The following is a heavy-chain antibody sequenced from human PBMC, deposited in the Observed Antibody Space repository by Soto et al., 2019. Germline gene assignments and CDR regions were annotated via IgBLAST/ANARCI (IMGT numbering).Heavy chain of an antibody. D-gene: IGHD3-9*01. Sequence: GGSLRLSCAASGFTFNSYTMHWVRQAPGKGLEWVSLISWDGGITYYGDSVKGRFTVSRDNSDNSLYLQMTSLRSDDTAFYYCAKDSYDILTGQKRYFDSWGQGTLVTVSS. V-gene: IGHV3-43*01. CDR2: ISWDGGIT. J-gene: IGHJ4*02. CDR3: AKDSYDILTGQKRYFDS. CDR1: GFTFNSYT.